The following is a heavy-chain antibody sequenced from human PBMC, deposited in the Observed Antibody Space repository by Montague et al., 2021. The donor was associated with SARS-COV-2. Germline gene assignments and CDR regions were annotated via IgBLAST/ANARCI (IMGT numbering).Heavy chain of an antibody. D-gene: IGHD6-25*01. CDR2: IYYSGTT. CDR1: GASISSYY. Sequence: SETLSLTCSVSGASISSYYWSWIRQSPGKGLEWIGYIYYSGTTIYNPSLESRVTISLDMSSNDFSLNLRSVTAADTAIYYCARYAAIADAFDIWGQGTMVTVS. V-gene: IGHV4-59*01. CDR3: ARYAAIADAFDI. J-gene: IGHJ3*02.